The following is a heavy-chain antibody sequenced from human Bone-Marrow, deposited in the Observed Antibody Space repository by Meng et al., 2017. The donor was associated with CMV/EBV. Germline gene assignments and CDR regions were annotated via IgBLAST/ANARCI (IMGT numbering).Heavy chain of an antibody. D-gene: IGHD6-13*01. CDR1: GDSISSNTYY. J-gene: IGHJ4*02. V-gene: IGHV4-39*07. CDR3: ARHTSAWYRPGYYFDY. Sequence: SETLSLTCTVSGDSISSNTYYWGWIRQPPGKGLEWIASIHHTGSTYYNPSITSRVTMSVDRSKNHFSLKLNSVAAADTAVYYWARHTSAWYRPGYYFDYWGQGTLVTVSS. CDR2: IHHTGST.